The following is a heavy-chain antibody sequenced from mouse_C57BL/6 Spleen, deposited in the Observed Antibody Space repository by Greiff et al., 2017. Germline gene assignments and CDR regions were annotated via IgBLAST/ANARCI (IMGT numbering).Heavy chain of an antibody. CDR1: GFSLSTSGMG. Sequence: QVTLKVCGPGILQSSQTLSLTCSFSGFSLSTSGMGVSWIRQPSGKGLEWLAHIYWDDDKRYNPSLKSRLTISKDTSRNQVFLKITSVDTADTATYYCARRAGDYGSSLDYWGQGTTLTVSS. CDR2: IYWDDDK. D-gene: IGHD1-1*01. V-gene: IGHV8-12*01. J-gene: IGHJ2*01. CDR3: ARRAGDYGSSLDY.